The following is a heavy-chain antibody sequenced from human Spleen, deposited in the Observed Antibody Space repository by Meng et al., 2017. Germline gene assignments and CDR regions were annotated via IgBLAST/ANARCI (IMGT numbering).Heavy chain of an antibody. Sequence: QVQLQGAGPGLVRPSETLSLTCTVSGGSVSSGSYYWSWIRQPPGKGLEWIGYIDYSRSTNYYPSLKSRVTMSVDTSKNQLSLKLSSVTAADTVVYYCAGGPWELDYWGQGILVTVSS. CDR2: IDYSRST. J-gene: IGHJ4*02. CDR3: AGGPWELDY. V-gene: IGHV4-61*01. CDR1: GGSVSSGSYY. D-gene: IGHD1-26*01.